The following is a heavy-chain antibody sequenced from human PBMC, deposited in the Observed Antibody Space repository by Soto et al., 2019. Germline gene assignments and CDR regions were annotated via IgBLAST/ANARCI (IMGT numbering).Heavy chain of an antibody. J-gene: IGHJ6*02. CDR1: GYSFTSYW. V-gene: IGHV5-51*01. Sequence: GESLKISCKGSGYSFTSYWTGWVRQMPGKGLEWMGIIYPGDSDTRYSPSFQGQVTISADKSISTAYLQWSSLKASDTAMYYCARHRYCSGGSCRSYYYYGMDVWGQGTTVTVSS. D-gene: IGHD2-15*01. CDR3: ARHRYCSGGSCRSYYYYGMDV. CDR2: IYPGDSDT.